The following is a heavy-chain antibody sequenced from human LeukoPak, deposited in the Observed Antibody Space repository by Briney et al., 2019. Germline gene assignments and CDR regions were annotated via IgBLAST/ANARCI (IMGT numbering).Heavy chain of an antibody. Sequence: ASVKVSCKASGYTFTGYYIHWVRQAPGQGLEWMGWISPNSGDTTSAQRFQGRVTMTRDTSLNTAYMELSRLTSDDTAVYYCARVPGYSSDKRSLSWFDPWGQGSLVTVSS. V-gene: IGHV1-2*02. J-gene: IGHJ5*02. CDR2: ISPNSGDT. D-gene: IGHD6-19*01. CDR3: ARVPGYSSDKRSLSWFDP. CDR1: GYTFTGYY.